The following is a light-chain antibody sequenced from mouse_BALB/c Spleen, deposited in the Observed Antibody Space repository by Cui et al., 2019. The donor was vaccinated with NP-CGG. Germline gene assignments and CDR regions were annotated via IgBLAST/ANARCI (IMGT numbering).Light chain of an antibody. CDR1: TGAVIISNY. V-gene: IGLV1*01. Sequence: HAVLSPESPLTTSPGETVTLTCLSSTGAVIISNYANWVQEKPDHLFTGLIGGTNNRAPGVPARFSGSLIGDKAALTITGAQTEDETIYFCALWYSNHWVFGGGTKLTVL. CDR3: ALWYSNHWV. CDR2: GTN. J-gene: IGLJ1*01.